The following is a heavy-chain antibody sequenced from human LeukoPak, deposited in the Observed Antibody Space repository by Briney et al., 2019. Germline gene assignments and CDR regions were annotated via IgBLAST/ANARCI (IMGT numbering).Heavy chain of an antibody. CDR2: IASSSSYI. J-gene: IGHJ4*02. D-gene: IGHD3-10*02. CDR1: GFAFSSYD. CDR3: ARDVPLDY. Sequence: GGSLRLSCAASGFAFSSYDMNWVRQAPGKGLEWVSSIASSSSYIYYADSMKGRFTISRDNAKNSLYQQMNSLRAEDTAVYYCARDVPLDYWGQGTLVTVSS. V-gene: IGHV3-21*01.